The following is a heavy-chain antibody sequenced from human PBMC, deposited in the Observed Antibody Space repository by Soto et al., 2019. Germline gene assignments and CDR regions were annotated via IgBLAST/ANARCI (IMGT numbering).Heavy chain of an antibody. CDR2: INHSGST. J-gene: IGHJ4*02. CDR1: GGSFSGYY. D-gene: IGHD6-25*01. CDR3: ARHEAGWYFDS. V-gene: IGHV4-34*01. Sequence: SETLSLTCAVYGGSFSGYYWSWIRQPPGKGLEWIGEINHSGSTNYTPSLKSRVTISVDTSKNQFSLKLRSVTAADTAVYYCARHEAGWYFDSWGQGPLVTVSS.